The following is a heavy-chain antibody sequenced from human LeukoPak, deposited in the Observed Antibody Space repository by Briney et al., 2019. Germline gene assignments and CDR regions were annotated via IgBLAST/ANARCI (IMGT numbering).Heavy chain of an antibody. CDR2: MKEDGSEI. J-gene: IGHJ5*02. Sequence: GGSLRLSCVASGFTFTSYTMSWVRQAPGKGLEWVAKMKEDGSEIYYVDSVKGRFTICRDNAKNSLCLQMSSLTVEDTAVYYCVSGGARYLDSWGQGTLVTVSS. CDR3: VSGGARYLDS. D-gene: IGHD3-9*01. V-gene: IGHV3-7*01. CDR1: GFTFTSYT.